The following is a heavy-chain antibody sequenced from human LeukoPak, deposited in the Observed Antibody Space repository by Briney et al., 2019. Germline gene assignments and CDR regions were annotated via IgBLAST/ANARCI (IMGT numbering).Heavy chain of an antibody. CDR1: GGSISSSSYY. CDR3: ARLTGNYYDSSGYSYGA. V-gene: IGHV4-39*01. J-gene: IGHJ4*02. Sequence: PSETLSLTCTVSGGSISSSSYYWGWIRQPPGKGLEWIGSIYYSGSTYYNPSLKSRVTISVDTSKNQFSLKLSSVTAADTAVYYCARLTGNYYDSSGYSYGAWGQGTLVTVSS. CDR2: IYYSGST. D-gene: IGHD3-22*01.